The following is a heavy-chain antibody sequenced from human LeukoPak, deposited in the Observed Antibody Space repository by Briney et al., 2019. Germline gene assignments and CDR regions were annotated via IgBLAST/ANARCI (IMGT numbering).Heavy chain of an antibody. V-gene: IGHV1-18*01. CDR1: GYTFTSYG. Sequence: ASVKVSCKASGYTFTSYGISWVRQAPGQGLEWMGWISAYNGNTNYAQKLQGRVTMTTDTSTSTAYMELRSLRSDDTAVYYCARVGAPGGGWLQLLGYFDYWGQGTLVTVSS. CDR3: ARVGAPGGGWLQLLGYFDY. J-gene: IGHJ4*02. D-gene: IGHD5-24*01. CDR2: ISAYNGNT.